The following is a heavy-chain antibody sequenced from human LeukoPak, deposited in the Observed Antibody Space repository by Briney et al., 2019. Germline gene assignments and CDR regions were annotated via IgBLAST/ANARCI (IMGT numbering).Heavy chain of an antibody. CDR1: GGTFSSYA. J-gene: IGHJ4*02. Sequence: VKVSCKASGGTFSSYAISWVRQAPGQGLEWMGGIIPIFGTANYAQKFQGRVTITADESTSTAYLELSSLRSEDTAVYYCARSPLVGLGELSFGYFDYWGQGTLVTVSS. CDR2: IIPIFGTA. CDR3: ARSPLVGLGELSFGYFDY. D-gene: IGHD3-16*02. V-gene: IGHV1-69*01.